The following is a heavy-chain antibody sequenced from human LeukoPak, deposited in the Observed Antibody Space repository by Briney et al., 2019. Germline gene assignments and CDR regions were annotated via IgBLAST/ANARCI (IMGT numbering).Heavy chain of an antibody. Sequence: GGTLRLSCAASGFTFSSYGMSWVRQAPGKGLEWVSAISGSGGSTYYADSVKGRFTISRDNSKNTLYLQMNSLRAEDTAVYYCAHGAMYQLDYWGQGTLVTVSS. CDR2: ISGSGGST. CDR1: GFTFSSYG. J-gene: IGHJ4*02. V-gene: IGHV3-23*01. D-gene: IGHD2-2*01. CDR3: AHGAMYQLDY.